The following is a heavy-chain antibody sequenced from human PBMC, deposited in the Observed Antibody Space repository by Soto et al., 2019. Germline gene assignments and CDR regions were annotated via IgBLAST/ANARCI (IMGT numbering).Heavy chain of an antibody. CDR2: ISGSGGST. J-gene: IGHJ3*02. D-gene: IGHD3-3*01. CDR3: AKSFTIFGVVTLFGLFDI. CDR1: GFTFSSYA. Sequence: GGSLRLSCAASGFTFSSYAMSWVRQAPGKGLEWVSAISGSGGSTYYADSVKGRFTISRDNSKNTLYLQMNSLRAEDTAVYYCAKSFTIFGVVTLFGLFDIWGQGTMVTVSS. V-gene: IGHV3-23*01.